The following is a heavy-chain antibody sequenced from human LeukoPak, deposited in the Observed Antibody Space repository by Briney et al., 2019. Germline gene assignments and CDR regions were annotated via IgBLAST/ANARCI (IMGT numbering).Heavy chain of an antibody. Sequence: GGSLRLSCEASRFSFSAYPMGWVRRAPGKGLEWVSGISASGDVTFHADPLKGRFTISRDNPKNTLYLQMDSLRAEDTAKYYCAKSLLTTASGTGRAFDIWGQGTVVTVSA. CDR2: ISASGDVT. D-gene: IGHD1-26*01. J-gene: IGHJ3*02. CDR3: AKSLLTTASGTGRAFDI. CDR1: RFSFSAYP. V-gene: IGHV3-23*01.